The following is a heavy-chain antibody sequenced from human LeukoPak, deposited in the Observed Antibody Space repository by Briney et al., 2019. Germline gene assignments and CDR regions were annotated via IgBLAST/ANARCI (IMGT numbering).Heavy chain of an antibody. CDR1: GFNFIDNS. CDR3: ARGYCSGTSCYMFDS. J-gene: IGHJ4*02. CDR2: ISSSKTYI. Sequence: GGSLRLSCAGSGFNFIDNSMHWVRQAPGGGLEWVSSISSSKTYIYYRDSVKGRFTISRDNAKNSLFLKMNSLRVEDTAVYFCARGYCSGTSCYMFDSWGQGTRVIVSS. D-gene: IGHD2-2*01. V-gene: IGHV3-21*01.